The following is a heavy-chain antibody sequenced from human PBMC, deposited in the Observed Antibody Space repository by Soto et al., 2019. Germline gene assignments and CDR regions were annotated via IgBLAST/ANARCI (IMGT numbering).Heavy chain of an antibody. Sequence: QVQLQESGPGLVKPSQTLALTYTVSGDSITSDNYYWTWIRHRPGGGLEWIGHVFYSGTTFYNPSLKSRLTISLDPAESQFSLRLNSVTAADTAVYYCARGLTFLIWFAPWGQGTLVTVSS. CDR2: VFYSGTT. CDR1: GDSITSDNYY. CDR3: ARGLTFLIWFAP. D-gene: IGHD2-8*01. V-gene: IGHV4-31*03. J-gene: IGHJ5*02.